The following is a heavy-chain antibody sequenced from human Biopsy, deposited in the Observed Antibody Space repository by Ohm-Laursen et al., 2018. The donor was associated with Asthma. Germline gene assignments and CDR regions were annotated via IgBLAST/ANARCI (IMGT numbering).Heavy chain of an antibody. V-gene: IGHV3-7*02. Sequence: GSLRLSCTAPGFTFSSYAMSWVRQAPGKGLEWVANLGPDASETYSVDSMKGRLTVSRDNAKTSIFLQLNTLRVEDTAVYYCASLHYFGMNVWGQGTTVTVSS. CDR3: ASLHYFGMNV. CDR2: LGPDASET. J-gene: IGHJ6*02. CDR1: GFTFSSYA.